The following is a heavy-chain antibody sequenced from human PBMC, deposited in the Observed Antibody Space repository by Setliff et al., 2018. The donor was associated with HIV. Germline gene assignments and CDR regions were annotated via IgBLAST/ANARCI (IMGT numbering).Heavy chain of an antibody. CDR3: AKDGGGDYYYYYMDV. V-gene: IGHV3-23*01. CDR1: GFTFSSYA. Sequence: PGGSLRLSCAASGFTFSSYAMNWVRQAPGKGLEWVSSISGSGVYTYYADSVKGRFTISRDNFKNTLYIQMNSLRAEDTAVYYCAKDGGGDYYYYYMDVWGKGTTVTVSS. D-gene: IGHD2-15*01. J-gene: IGHJ6*03. CDR2: ISGSGVYT.